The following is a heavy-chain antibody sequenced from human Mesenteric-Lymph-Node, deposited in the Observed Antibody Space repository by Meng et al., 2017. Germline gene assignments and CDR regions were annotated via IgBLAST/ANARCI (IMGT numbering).Heavy chain of an antibody. CDR2: INAGYGNT. CDR1: GYTFSSYA. Sequence: HGRVLHSGAEVTKPGASGKVSCNASGYTFSSYAMHWVRQAPGQRLEWMEWINAGYGNTKYSQKFQGRLTITRDTSASTAYMDLGSLKSEDTDVYYCARDISLVITNPSSFDYWGQGTLVTVSS. CDR3: ARDISLVITNPSSFDY. V-gene: IGHV1-3*01. D-gene: IGHD3-22*01. J-gene: IGHJ4*02.